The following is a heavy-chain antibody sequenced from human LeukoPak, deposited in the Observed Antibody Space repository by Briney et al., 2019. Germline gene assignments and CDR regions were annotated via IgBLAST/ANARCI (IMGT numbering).Heavy chain of an antibody. Sequence: KSSQTLSLTCSVSGGSISSGSYYWSWVRQPAGKGLEWIGRIYTTGSTNYNPSLKSRVTISVDTSKNQFSLKLSSVTAADTAVYYCARGGTVVAPYRYFDLWGRGTLVTVSS. V-gene: IGHV4-61*02. J-gene: IGHJ2*01. CDR3: ARGGTVVAPYRYFDL. D-gene: IGHD4-23*01. CDR2: IYTTGST. CDR1: GGSISSGSYY.